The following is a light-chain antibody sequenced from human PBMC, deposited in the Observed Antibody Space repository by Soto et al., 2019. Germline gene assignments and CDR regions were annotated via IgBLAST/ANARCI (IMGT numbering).Light chain of an antibody. CDR3: SSYTSTNTLA. Sequence: QSALTQPASVSGSPGQSITISCTGTRSDVGGYNYVSWYQQHPGKAPKLMIYEVTNRPSGVSNRFSGSKSGNTASLTISVLQAEDEADYYGSSYTSTNTLAFGGGTKLTVL. J-gene: IGLJ2*01. CDR2: EVT. CDR1: RSDVGGYNY. V-gene: IGLV2-14*01.